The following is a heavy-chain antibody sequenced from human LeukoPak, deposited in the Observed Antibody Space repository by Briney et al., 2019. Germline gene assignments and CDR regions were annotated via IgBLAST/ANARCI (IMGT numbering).Heavy chain of an antibody. CDR2: INADGRNT. V-gene: IGHV3-74*01. CDR1: GFTLDSYW. D-gene: IGHD6-19*01. CDR3: ARGSSSGWPDYFDY. Sequence: GGSLRLSCAASGFTLDSYWMHWVRIAPGKGLEWVSRINADGRNTPYADSVKGRFTISRDNAKNTLYLQMSSLRAEDTAVYYCARGSSSGWPDYFDYWGRGTLVAVSS. J-gene: IGHJ4*02.